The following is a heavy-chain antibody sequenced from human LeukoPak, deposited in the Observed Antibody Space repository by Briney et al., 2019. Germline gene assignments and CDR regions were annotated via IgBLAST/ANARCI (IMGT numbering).Heavy chain of an antibody. CDR1: GGSISSYY. J-gene: IGHJ3*02. V-gene: IGHV4-59*08. D-gene: IGHD3-16*01. Sequence: SETLSLTCTVSGGSISSYYWSWIRQPPGKGLEWIGYIYYSGSTNYNPSLKSRVTISVDTSKNQFSLKLSSVTAADTAVYYCARPVGGAFYIWGQGTMVTVSS. CDR3: ARPVGGAFYI. CDR2: IYYSGST.